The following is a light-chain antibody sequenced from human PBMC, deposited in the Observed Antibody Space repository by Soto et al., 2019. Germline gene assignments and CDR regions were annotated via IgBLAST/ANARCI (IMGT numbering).Light chain of an antibody. J-gene: IGKJ3*01. Sequence: EIVMTQSPATLSVSPGERATLSCRDSQSVSSNLAWYQQKPGQAPRLLIYGASTRATGVPARFSGSRSGTEFTLTVSSLQSEDFAVYYCQQYNNWPPWTFGPGTKVDIK. CDR3: QQYNNWPPWT. V-gene: IGKV3-15*01. CDR1: QSVSSN. CDR2: GAS.